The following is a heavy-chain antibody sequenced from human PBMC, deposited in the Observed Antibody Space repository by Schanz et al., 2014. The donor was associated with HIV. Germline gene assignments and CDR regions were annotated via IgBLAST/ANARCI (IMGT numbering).Heavy chain of an antibody. CDR3: ARGGGSGSYFAGYHFDY. D-gene: IGHD1-26*01. Sequence: EVQLVESGGGLVKPGGSLRLSCAASGFSFSVYSMNWVRQAPGKGLEWVSSISSSSSFIYYADSVKGRFTIARDNSKNTLYLQMNSLRVDDTAVYYCARGGGSGSYFAGYHFDYWGQGTLVTVSS. V-gene: IGHV3-21*04. J-gene: IGHJ4*02. CDR1: GFSFSVYS. CDR2: ISSSSSFI.